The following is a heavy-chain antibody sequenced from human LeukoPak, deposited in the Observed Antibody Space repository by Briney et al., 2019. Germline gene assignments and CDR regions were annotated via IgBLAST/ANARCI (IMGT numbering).Heavy chain of an antibody. CDR1: GFTFSNYW. J-gene: IGHJ5*02. V-gene: IGHV3-7*01. CDR2: IKQDRSET. CDR3: TKEGLPSGSSWSAWFDP. Sequence: PGGSLRLSCAASGFTFSNYWMNWVRQAPGKGLEWVANIKQDRSETYYVDSVKGRFTISRDNTKNSLWLQMNSLRADDTAVYYCTKEGLPSGSSWSAWFDPWGQGTLVTVSS. D-gene: IGHD3-10*01.